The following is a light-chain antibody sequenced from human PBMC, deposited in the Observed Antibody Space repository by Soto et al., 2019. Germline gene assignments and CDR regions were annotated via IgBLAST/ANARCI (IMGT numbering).Light chain of an antibody. CDR2: DTA. CDR1: RTLSNSF. J-gene: IGKJ5*01. CDR3: QQYGTSAIT. Sequence: ERATISCRASRTLSNSFIAWYQPKPGEALRLLVYDTATRATGIPDRYSGSGSGTDFTLTISSLEPVDFAVFFCQQYGTSAITFGQGTRLE. V-gene: IGKV3-20*01.